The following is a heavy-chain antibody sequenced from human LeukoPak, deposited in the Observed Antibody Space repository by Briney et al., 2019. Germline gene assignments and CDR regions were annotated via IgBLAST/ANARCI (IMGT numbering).Heavy chain of an antibody. Sequence: GESLKISCKGSGYSFTSYWIGWVRQMPGKGLEWMGIIYPGDSDTRYSPSFQGQVTISADKSISTAYLQWSSLKASDTAMYYCATIYYYDSSGYLYYFDYWGQGTLVTVSS. D-gene: IGHD3-22*01. CDR2: IYPGDSDT. J-gene: IGHJ4*02. V-gene: IGHV5-51*01. CDR3: ATIYYYDSSGYLYYFDY. CDR1: GYSFTSYW.